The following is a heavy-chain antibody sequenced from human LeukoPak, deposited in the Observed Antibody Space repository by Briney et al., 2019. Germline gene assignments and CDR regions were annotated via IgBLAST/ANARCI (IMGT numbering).Heavy chain of an antibody. CDR1: GGSISSRGYS. Sequence: SQTLSLTCAVSGGSISSRGYSWTWIPQPPGKGLEWIRHLSHSGSTYHNPSLKCRVTISVDRSETQFSLKLSSVTAAHTAVYYCARGRGYDWHEPFDFGGQGTVVTVPS. V-gene: IGHV4-30-2*01. J-gene: IGHJ4*02. CDR3: ARGRGYDWHEPFDF. D-gene: IGHD5-12*01. CDR2: LSHSGST.